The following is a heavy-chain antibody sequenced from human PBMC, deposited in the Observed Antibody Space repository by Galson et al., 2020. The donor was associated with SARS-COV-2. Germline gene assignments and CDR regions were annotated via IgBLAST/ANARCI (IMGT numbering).Heavy chain of an antibody. Sequence: SETLSLTCSVSDGFIRTNDYYWAWIRQPPGKGLEWIGSIYHDGTTYYSPSLKSRMTISVDTSKNDFSLNVRSVTAADTAVYYCARQTWTWSGYYLGGLGDWGRGTTVTVSS. V-gene: IGHV4-39*01. CDR3: ARQTWTWSGYYLGGLGD. J-gene: IGHJ6*02. CDR2: IYHDGTT. CDR1: DGFIRTNDYY. D-gene: IGHD3-3*01.